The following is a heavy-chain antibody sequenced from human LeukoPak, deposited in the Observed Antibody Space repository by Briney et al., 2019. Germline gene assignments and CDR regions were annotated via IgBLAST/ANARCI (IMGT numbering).Heavy chain of an antibody. V-gene: IGHV3-48*02. CDR1: GFTFSSYS. CDR3: ARNGYVDTPLGAPKVGDY. CDR2: ISSSSSTI. D-gene: IGHD1-26*01. J-gene: IGHJ4*01. Sequence: GGSLRLSCAASGFTFSSYSMNWVRQAPGKGLEWISYISSSSSTIYYADSVKGRFTISRDNAKNSLYLQMDSLRDEDTAVYYWARNGYVDTPLGAPKVGDYWGQEPWSPSPQ.